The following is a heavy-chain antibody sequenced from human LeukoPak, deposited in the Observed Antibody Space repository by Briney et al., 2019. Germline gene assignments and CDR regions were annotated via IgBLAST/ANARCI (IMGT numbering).Heavy chain of an antibody. Sequence: GGSLRLSCTASGFSFGDHAMTWVRQAPGKGLEWVSFIRSEAYGQTTEYAASVKDRFTISRDNSKGTVYLQMNSLKTEDTAKYYCARGPIYLWIYYGMDVWGQGTTVIVSS. V-gene: IGHV3-49*04. D-gene: IGHD3-9*01. J-gene: IGHJ6*02. CDR3: ARGPIYLWIYYGMDV. CDR1: GFSFGDHA. CDR2: IRSEAYGQTT.